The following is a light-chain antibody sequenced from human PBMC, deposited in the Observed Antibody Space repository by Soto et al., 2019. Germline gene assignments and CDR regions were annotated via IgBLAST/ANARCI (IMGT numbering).Light chain of an antibody. CDR1: QSISDW. J-gene: IGKJ1*01. CDR3: QQYNNYST. V-gene: IGKV1-5*01. CDR2: DAS. Sequence: DIQMTQSPSSLSASVGDRVTITCRASQSISDWLAWFQLKPGKAPKLLIYDASSLESGAPSRFSGSGSGTEFTLTISSLQPDDFATYYCQQYNNYSTFGQGTKVDIK.